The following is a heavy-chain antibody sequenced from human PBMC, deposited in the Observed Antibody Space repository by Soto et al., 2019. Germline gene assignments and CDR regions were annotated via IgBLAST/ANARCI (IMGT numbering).Heavy chain of an antibody. CDR2: IKSKTDGGTT. D-gene: IGHD3-10*01. CDR3: TTQYYYGSGSYYSPYYYYGMDV. J-gene: IGHJ6*02. CDR1: GFTFSNAW. Sequence: GGSLRLSCAASGFTFSNAWMNWVRQAPGKGLEWVGRIKSKTDGGTTDYAAPVKGRFTISRDDSKNTLYLQMNSLKTEDTAVYYCTTQYYYGSGSYYSPYYYYGMDVWGQGTTVTVSS. V-gene: IGHV3-15*07.